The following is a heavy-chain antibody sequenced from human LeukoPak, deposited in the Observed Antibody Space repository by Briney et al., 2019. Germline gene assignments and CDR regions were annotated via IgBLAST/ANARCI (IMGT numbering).Heavy chain of an antibody. CDR1: GGTFSSYA. CDR3: ARPLDTAMTPQAFDI. J-gene: IGHJ3*02. Sequence: ASVKVSCKASGGTFSSYAISWVRQAPGQGLEWMGGIIPIFGTANYAQKFQDRVTITTDESTSTAYMELSSLRSEDTAVYYCARPLDTAMTPQAFDIWGQGTMVTVSS. D-gene: IGHD5-18*01. CDR2: IIPIFGTA. V-gene: IGHV1-69*05.